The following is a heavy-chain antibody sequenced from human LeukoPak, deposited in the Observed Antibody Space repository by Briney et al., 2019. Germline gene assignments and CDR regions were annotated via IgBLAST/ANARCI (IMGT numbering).Heavy chain of an antibody. D-gene: IGHD3-22*01. V-gene: IGHV3-30*04. CDR1: GMAFSNFI. CDR3: ARGGHTSGYCGTFDG. CDR2: MSYGGFSN. J-gene: IGHJ3*01. Sequence: GRSLRLSCVASGMAFSNFIMHWVRQAAGTGVEWVSAMSYGGFSNYYADSMKGRLTTYRDDSKNPVYLQMKSLRPVDTAVYYCARGGHTSGYCGTFDGWGQGT.